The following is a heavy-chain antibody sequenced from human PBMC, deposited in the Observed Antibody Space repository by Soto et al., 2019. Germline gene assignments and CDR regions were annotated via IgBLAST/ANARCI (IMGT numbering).Heavy chain of an antibody. V-gene: IGHV3-23*01. CDR2: ISSTAGRT. CDR3: AKGVLSFHYGMEV. J-gene: IGHJ6*02. CDR1: GFSFNTYP. Sequence: LRLSCATSGFSFNTYPMTWVRQAPGKGLEWVASISSTAGRTSSYADSVKGRFAIARDFSDNSVYLEMNNLRVDDTAVYFCAKGVLSFHYGMEVWGQGTTVTVSS. D-gene: IGHD3-10*01.